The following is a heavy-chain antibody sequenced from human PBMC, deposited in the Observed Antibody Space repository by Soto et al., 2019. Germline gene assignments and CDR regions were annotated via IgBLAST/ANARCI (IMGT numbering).Heavy chain of an antibody. D-gene: IGHD1-26*01. Sequence: EVQLVESGGGLVQPGGSLRLSCAASGFAFSTYWMSWVRQAPGQGLEWVATMNPDGSQEYYVDSVKGRFTVSRDNAKKSLSLQMNSLRDEATAVYYCASGGWETPIWGQGTPVTASS. CDR3: ASGGWETPI. CDR1: GFAFSTYW. J-gene: IGHJ4*02. CDR2: MNPDGSQE. V-gene: IGHV3-7*03.